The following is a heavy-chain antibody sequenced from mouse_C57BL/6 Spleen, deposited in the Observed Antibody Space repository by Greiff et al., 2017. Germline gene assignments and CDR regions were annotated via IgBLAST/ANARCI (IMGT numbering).Heavy chain of an antibody. CDR2: INPSNGGT. V-gene: IGHV1-53*01. CDR1: GYTFTSSW. CDR3: ARDGSSYGWFAY. J-gene: IGHJ3*01. Sequence: QVQLQQPGTELVKPGASVKLSCKASGYTFTSSWMHWVKQRPGQGLEWIGNINPSNGGTNYNEKFKSKATLTVDKSSSTAYMQLSSLTSEDSAVYYCARDGSSYGWFAYWGQGTLVTVSA. D-gene: IGHD1-1*01.